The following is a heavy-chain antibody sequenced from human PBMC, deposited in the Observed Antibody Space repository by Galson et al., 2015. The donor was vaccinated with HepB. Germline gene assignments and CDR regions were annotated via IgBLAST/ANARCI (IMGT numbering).Heavy chain of an antibody. CDR2: ISWNSDSI. D-gene: IGHD3-10*01. CDR1: GFTFDDYA. Sequence: SLRLSCAASGFTFDDYAMHWVRQRPGRSLEWVSGISWNSDSIGYADSVKGRFTVSRDNAKKFLYLQMNSLRPDDTAKYHCVKDYARMQLWSHFDFWGQGTLATVSS. V-gene: IGHV3-9*01. CDR3: VKDYARMQLWSHFDF. J-gene: IGHJ4*02.